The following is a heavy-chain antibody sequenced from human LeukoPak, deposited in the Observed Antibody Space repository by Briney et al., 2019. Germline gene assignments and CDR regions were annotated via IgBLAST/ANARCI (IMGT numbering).Heavy chain of an antibody. V-gene: IGHV3-21*01. J-gene: IGHJ4*02. Sequence: LTLSCANSGRSFGRYSINWWRQSPGKKLEWVSSISSSSSYIYYADSVKGRFTISRDNAKNSLYLQMNSLRAEDTAVYYCARALDYYYGSGSLDYWGQGTLVTVSS. CDR3: ARALDYYYGSGSLDY. CDR2: ISSSSSYI. CDR1: GRSFGRYS. D-gene: IGHD3-10*01.